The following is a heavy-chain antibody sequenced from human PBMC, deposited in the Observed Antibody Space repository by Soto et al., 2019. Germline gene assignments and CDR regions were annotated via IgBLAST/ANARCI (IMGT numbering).Heavy chain of an antibody. D-gene: IGHD2-2*01. CDR3: ARGRDACKTGNY. V-gene: IGHV4-34*01. CDR2: IHPSGST. J-gene: IGHJ4*02. Sequence: QVQLQQWGAGLLKPSETLSLTCAVYGGSFSDYYWSWIRQPPGKGLEWIGEIHPSGSTYYNPSLMSRVTIXVXXSKSKFSLELSSVTAADTAVYDGARGRDACKTGNYWGQGTLVTVS. CDR1: GGSFSDYY.